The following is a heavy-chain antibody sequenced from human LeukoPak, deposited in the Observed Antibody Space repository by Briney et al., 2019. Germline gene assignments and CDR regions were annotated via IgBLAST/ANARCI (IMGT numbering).Heavy chain of an antibody. J-gene: IGHJ4*02. D-gene: IGHD6-13*01. CDR2: IIPILVIA. CDR1: GGTFSSYT. Sequence: SSVKVSCKASGGTFSSYTISWVRQAPGQGLEWMGRIIPILVIANYAQKVQGRVTITADKSPSTAYMELSSLRSEDTAVYYCARDKFGSSSWSYYFDYWGQGTLVTVSS. CDR3: ARDKFGSSSWSYYFDY. V-gene: IGHV1-69*04.